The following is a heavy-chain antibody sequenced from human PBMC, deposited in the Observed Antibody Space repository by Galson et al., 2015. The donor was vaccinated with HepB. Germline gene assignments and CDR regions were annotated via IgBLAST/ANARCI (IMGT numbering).Heavy chain of an antibody. J-gene: IGHJ4*02. CDR1: GTSISNSFYY. D-gene: IGHD2-15*01. CDR3: ARLGYCSGGSCYPEGGN. CDR2: LYQRGCT. Sequence: SETLSLTCTVSGTSISNSFYYWGWIRQPPGKGLEWIGSLYQRGCTHYNPSLKSRATISVDTSKNKFSLKLSSMAATDTALYYCARLGYCSGGSCYPEGGNWGQGTLVTVSS. V-gene: IGHV4-39*01.